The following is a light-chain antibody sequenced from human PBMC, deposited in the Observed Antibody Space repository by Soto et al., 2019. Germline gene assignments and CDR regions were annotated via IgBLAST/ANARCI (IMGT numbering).Light chain of an antibody. Sequence: DIQMPQSPYSLSASVEDRVIITCRASQSISNHLNWYQQKPGKAPKLLIFAASSLQSGVPSRFSGSGSGTDFTLTISRLEPEDFAVYYCQQYGSSPRITFGQGTRLEIK. V-gene: IGKV1-39*01. CDR3: QQYGSSPRIT. CDR2: AAS. CDR1: QSISNH. J-gene: IGKJ5*01.